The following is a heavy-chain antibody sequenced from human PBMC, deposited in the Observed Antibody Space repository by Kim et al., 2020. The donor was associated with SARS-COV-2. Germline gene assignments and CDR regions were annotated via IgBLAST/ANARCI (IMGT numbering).Heavy chain of an antibody. V-gene: IGHV1-3*01. D-gene: IGHD6-19*01. CDR3: ARGRIAVAAPFDY. J-gene: IGHJ4*02. Sequence: ASVKVSCKASGYTFTSYAMHWVRQAPGQRLEWMGWINAGNGNTKYSQKFQGRVTITRDTSASTAYMELSSLRSEDTAVYYCARGRIAVAAPFDYWGQGTLVTVSS. CDR1: GYTFTSYA. CDR2: INAGNGNT.